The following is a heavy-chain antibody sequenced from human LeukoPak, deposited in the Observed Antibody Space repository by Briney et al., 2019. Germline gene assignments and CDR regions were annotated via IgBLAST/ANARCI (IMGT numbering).Heavy chain of an antibody. D-gene: IGHD7-27*01. V-gene: IGHV3-21*01. CDR2: ISSSSSYI. Sequence: PGGSLRLSCAASGFTFSSYSMNWVRQAPGKGLEWVSSISSSSSYIYYADSVKGRFTISRDNAKNSLYLQMNSLRAEDTAVYYCARDLRRSPGRSDYWGQGTLVTVSS. J-gene: IGHJ4*02. CDR3: ARDLRRSPGRSDY. CDR1: GFTFSSYS.